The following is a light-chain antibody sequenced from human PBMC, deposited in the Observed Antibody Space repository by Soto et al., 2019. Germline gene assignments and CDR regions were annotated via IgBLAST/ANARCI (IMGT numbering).Light chain of an antibody. J-gene: IGKJ2*03. CDR3: QQRYNTPYS. V-gene: IGKV1-39*01. Sequence: DIPMTQSPSSLSASVGDSVTIICRASQSISSYLNWYQQKPGKVPKLLISVASNLQSGVPSRFSGSGSGTDFTLTISSLQTEDFATYYCQQRYNTPYSFGQGTKLDIK. CDR2: VAS. CDR1: QSISSY.